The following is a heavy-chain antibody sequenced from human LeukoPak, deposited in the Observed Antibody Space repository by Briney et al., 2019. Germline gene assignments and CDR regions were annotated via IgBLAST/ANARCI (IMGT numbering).Heavy chain of an antibody. CDR3: ARDGVRGDPFDY. J-gene: IGHJ4*02. Sequence: SETLSLTCTVSGGSISSYYWSWIRQPPGKGLEWIGYIYYSGSTNYNPSLKSRVTISADTSKNQFSLKLSSVTAADTAVYYCARDGVRGDPFDYWGQGTLVTVSS. D-gene: IGHD2-21*01. V-gene: IGHV4-59*01. CDR1: GGSISSYY. CDR2: IYYSGST.